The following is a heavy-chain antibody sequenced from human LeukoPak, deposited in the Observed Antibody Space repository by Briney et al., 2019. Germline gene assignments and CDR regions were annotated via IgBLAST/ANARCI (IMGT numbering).Heavy chain of an antibody. CDR1: GGSISSSTYY. Sequence: SETLSLTCTVSGGSISSSTYYWGWIRQPPGKGLELIGSKYYSGNSYYNPSLKSRVSISVDTSKNQFSLKLSSVTAADTAVYYCARLYYYYGMDVWGQGTTVTVSS. V-gene: IGHV4-39*01. CDR2: KYYSGNS. J-gene: IGHJ6*02. CDR3: ARLYYYYGMDV.